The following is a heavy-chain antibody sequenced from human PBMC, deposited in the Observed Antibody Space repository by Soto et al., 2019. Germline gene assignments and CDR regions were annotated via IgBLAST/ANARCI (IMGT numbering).Heavy chain of an antibody. D-gene: IGHD2-8*01. V-gene: IGHV3-30*18. CDR2: ISYDGSNK. Sequence: PGWSLRLSCAASGFTFSSYGMHLVRQAPGKGLEWVAVISYDGSNKYYADSVKGRFTISRDNSKKTLYMQMNSLRAEDTAVYYCAKGHRANAFIGEYYYHGMDVWGQGTTVTASS. CDR3: AKGHRANAFIGEYYYHGMDV. CDR1: GFTFSSYG. J-gene: IGHJ6*02.